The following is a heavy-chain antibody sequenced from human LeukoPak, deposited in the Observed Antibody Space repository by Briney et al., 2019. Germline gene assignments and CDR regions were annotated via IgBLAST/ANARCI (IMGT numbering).Heavy chain of an antibody. CDR2: ITHSGST. CDR3: ASSQGYTGSYY. D-gene: IGHD2-2*02. V-gene: IGHV4-34*01. J-gene: IGHJ4*02. CDR1: GGSFITYY. Sequence: PSETLSLTCAVDGGSFITYYWSWIRQPPGKGLEWIGEITHSGSTNYNPSLKSRVTISLDRSKNQFSLKLSSVTAADTAVYYCASSQGYTGSYYWGQGTLVTVSS.